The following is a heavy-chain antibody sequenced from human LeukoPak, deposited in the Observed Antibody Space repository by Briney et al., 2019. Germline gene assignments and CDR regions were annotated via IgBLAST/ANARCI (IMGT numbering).Heavy chain of an antibody. V-gene: IGHV1-2*02. D-gene: IGHD6-25*01. CDR1: RNTFNGNY. CDR3: AGGSGYYFFDI. J-gene: IGHJ4*02. CDR2: INPDSGGT. Sequence: ASVKVSSKYSRNTFNGNYMHWVRQTPGQGLEWMGWINPDSGGTNYAQKFQDRVTMTSDTSIGTIYMSLRRLSSDDTAIYYCAGGSGYYFFDIWGQGTLLTV.